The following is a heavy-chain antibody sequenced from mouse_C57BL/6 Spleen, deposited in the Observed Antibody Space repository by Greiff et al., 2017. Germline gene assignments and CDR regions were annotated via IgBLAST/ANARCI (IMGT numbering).Heavy chain of an antibody. Sequence: VQLQESGAELVKPGASVKMSCKASGYTFTTYPIEWMKQNHGKSLEWIGNFHPYNDDTKYNEKFKGKATLTVEKSSSTVYLELSRLTSDDSAVYYCARGPYYGSSIYWYFDVWGTGTTVTVSS. D-gene: IGHD1-1*01. CDR3: ARGPYYGSSIYWYFDV. J-gene: IGHJ1*03. V-gene: IGHV1-47*01. CDR1: GYTFTTYP. CDR2: FHPYNDDT.